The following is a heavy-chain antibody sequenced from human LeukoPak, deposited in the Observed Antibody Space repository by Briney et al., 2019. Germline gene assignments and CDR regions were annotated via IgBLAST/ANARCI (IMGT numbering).Heavy chain of an antibody. V-gene: IGHV1-8*01. CDR2: MNYNSGNT. CDR3: AKDQYCTSTSCYVGY. CDR1: GYTFTSFD. J-gene: IGHJ4*02. Sequence: ASVKVSCKASGYTFTSFDINWVRQATGQGLEWMGWMNYNSGNTGYAQKFQGRVIMTRNISISTAYMELSSLRAEDTAVYYCAKDQYCTSTSCYVGYWGQGTLVTVSS. D-gene: IGHD2-2*01.